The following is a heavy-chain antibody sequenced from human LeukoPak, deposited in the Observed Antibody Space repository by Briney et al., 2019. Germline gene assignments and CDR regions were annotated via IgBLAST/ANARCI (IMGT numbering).Heavy chain of an antibody. CDR3: ARRPSRGYSYGSFDY. D-gene: IGHD5-18*01. J-gene: IGHJ4*02. V-gene: IGHV4-34*01. CDR2: INHSGST. Sequence: SETLSLTCAVYGGSFSGYYWSWIRQPPGKGLEWIGEINHSGSTNYNPSLKSRVTISVDTSKNQFSLKLSSVTAADTAVYYCARRPSRGYSYGSFDYWGQGTLVTVSS. CDR1: GGSFSGYY.